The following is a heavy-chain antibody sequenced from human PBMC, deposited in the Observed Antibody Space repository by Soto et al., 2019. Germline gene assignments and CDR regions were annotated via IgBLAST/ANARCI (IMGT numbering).Heavy chain of an antibody. CDR1: GGSMNDNY. J-gene: IGHJ4*02. CDR3: ARLGGYYQALDS. V-gene: IGHV4-59*08. CDR2: IHSDGHS. Sequence: SEILSLTCAVSGGSMNDNYWSWLRQPPGKGLQWIAWIHSDGHSLSNPSLRSRVTMSVDTSQNQFSLRLTSVTAADTAVYYCARLGGYYQALDSWGQGTLVTVSS. D-gene: IGHD3-22*01.